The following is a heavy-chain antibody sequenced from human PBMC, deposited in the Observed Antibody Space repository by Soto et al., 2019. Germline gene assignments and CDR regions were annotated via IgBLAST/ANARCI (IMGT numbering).Heavy chain of an antibody. CDR3: ARVAFLLTGYYEAFDI. D-gene: IGHD3-9*01. CDR2: INAGNGNT. V-gene: IGHV1-3*01. Sequence: QVQLVQSGAEVKKPGASVKVSCKASGYTFTSYAMHWVRQAPGQRLEWMGWINAGNGNTKYSQKFQGRVTITRDTSASTAYMELSSLRSEDTAVYYCARVAFLLTGYYEAFDIWGQGTMVTVSS. J-gene: IGHJ3*02. CDR1: GYTFTSYA.